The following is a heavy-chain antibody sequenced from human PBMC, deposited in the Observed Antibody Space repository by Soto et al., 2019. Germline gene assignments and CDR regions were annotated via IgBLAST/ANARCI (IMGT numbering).Heavy chain of an antibody. CDR2: INAGNGNT. J-gene: IGHJ3*02. V-gene: IGHV1-3*01. CDR1: GYTFTSYA. D-gene: IGHD3-22*01. Sequence: ASVKVSCKXSGYTFTSYAMHWVRQAPGQRLEWMGWINAGNGNTKYSQKFRGRVTITRDTSASTAYMELSSLRSEDTAVYYCARGQVRAAFDIWGQGTMVTVSS. CDR3: ARGQVRAAFDI.